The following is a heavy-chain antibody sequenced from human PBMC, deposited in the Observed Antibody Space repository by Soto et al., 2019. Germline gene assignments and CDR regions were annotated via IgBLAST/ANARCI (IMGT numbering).Heavy chain of an antibody. D-gene: IGHD3-3*01. CDR3: ARDKGRRCLFRRGYSKGWFDP. V-gene: IGHV1-18*04. Sequence: GASVKVSCKASGYTFTSYGISWARQAPGQGLEWMGWISAYNGNTNYAQKLQGRVTMTTDTSTSTAYMELRSLRSDDTAVYYCARDKGRRCLFRRGYSKGWFDPWGQGTLVTVSS. CDR2: ISAYNGNT. J-gene: IGHJ5*02. CDR1: GYTFTSYG.